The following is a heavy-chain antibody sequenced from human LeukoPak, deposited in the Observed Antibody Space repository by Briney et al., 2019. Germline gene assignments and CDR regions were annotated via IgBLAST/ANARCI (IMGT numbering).Heavy chain of an antibody. J-gene: IGHJ1*01. Sequence: SETLSLTCSVSGGSISGSPYYWGWLRPPPGRGLEWIATIHYSGTTSYNPSLKSRVPISVDTSKNEFSLTLTSVTAADTAVYYCARLITTAAPEQYFQRWGQGSLVTVSS. CDR1: GGSISGSPYY. CDR2: IHYSGTT. V-gene: IGHV4-39*01. D-gene: IGHD3-10*01. CDR3: ARLITTAAPEQYFQR.